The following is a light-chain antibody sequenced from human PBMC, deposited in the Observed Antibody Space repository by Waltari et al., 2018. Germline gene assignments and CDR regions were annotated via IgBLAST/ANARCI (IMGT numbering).Light chain of an antibody. CDR1: SSNFGAGYD. CDR3: QSYDTSLRAV. Sequence: QSVLTQPPSVSGAPGQRITIPCTGSSSNFGAGYDVLWYRQLPGTAPKLLTYGNDKRPSGVPDRFSGSKSGTSASLGITGLQAEDEADYYCQSYDTSLRAVFGGGTKVIVL. V-gene: IGLV1-40*01. J-gene: IGLJ2*01. CDR2: GND.